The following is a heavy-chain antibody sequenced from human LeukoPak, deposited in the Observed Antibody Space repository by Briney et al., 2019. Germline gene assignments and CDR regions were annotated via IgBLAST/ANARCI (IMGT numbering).Heavy chain of an antibody. CDR3: ARGSARLDSRDGYPDY. V-gene: IGHV3-7*01. J-gene: IGHJ4*02. CDR1: GFTFSSYW. D-gene: IGHD5-24*01. CDR2: IKQDGSEK. Sequence: GGSLRLSCAASGFTFSSYWMSWVRQAPGKGLEWVANIKQDGSEKYYEDSVKGRLTIPRDNARNSLSLQMNSLRAEDTAVYYCARGSARLDSRDGYPDYWGQGTLVTVSS.